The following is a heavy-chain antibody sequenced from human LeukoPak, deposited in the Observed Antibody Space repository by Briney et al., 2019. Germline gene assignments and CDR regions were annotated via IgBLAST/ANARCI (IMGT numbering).Heavy chain of an antibody. V-gene: IGHV3-23*01. CDR1: GFTFSSYW. CDR2: ISGSGGST. J-gene: IGHJ6*02. Sequence: PGGSLRLSCAASGFTFSSYWMSWVRQAPGKGLEWVSAISGSGGSTYYADSVKGRFTISRDNSKNTLYLQMNSLRAEDTAVYYCAKAHPRSAAILPDDHYYYYYGMDVWGQGTTVTVSS. D-gene: IGHD2-2*02. CDR3: AKAHPRSAAILPDDHYYYYYGMDV.